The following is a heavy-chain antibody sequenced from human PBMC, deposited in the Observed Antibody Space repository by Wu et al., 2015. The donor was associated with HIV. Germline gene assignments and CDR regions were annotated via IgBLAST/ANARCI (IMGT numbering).Heavy chain of an antibody. CDR2: INPNSGGT. J-gene: IGHJ3*01. V-gene: IGHV1-2*02. D-gene: IGHD3-22*01. Sequence: QVQLVQSGAEVKKPGASVKVSCKASGYTFTGYYMHWVRQAPGQGLEWMGWINPNSGGTNYAQKFQGRVTMTRDTSTHTAYMELSTLRSEDTAIYYCAIGTRGYSAFDVWGQGTKVTVSS. CDR1: GYTFTGYY. CDR3: AIGTRGYSAFDV.